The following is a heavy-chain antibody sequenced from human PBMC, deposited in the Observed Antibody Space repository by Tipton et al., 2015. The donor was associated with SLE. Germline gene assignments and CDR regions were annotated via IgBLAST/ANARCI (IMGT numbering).Heavy chain of an antibody. Sequence: TLSLTCTVSGGSISSYYWSWIRQPPGKGLEWIGYIYYSGSTNYNPSLKSRVTISVDTSKNQFSLKLSSVTAADTAVYYCARDAHREYSGYDDIYCYNGMDVWGQGTTVAVS. CDR3: ARDAHREYSGYDDIYCYNGMDV. D-gene: IGHD5-12*01. V-gene: IGHV4-59*01. CDR2: IYYSGST. CDR1: GGSISSYY. J-gene: IGHJ6*02.